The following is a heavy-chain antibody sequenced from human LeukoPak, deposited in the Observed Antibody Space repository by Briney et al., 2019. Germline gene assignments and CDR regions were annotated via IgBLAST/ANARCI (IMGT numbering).Heavy chain of an antibody. CDR3: ATEVNSSGSSSFSY. Sequence: GGALRLSCADSGFTFSSYWMHWVRQAPGKGLVWVSRINSDGSSTIHADSVKGRFTISRDNVKNTLYLQMNSLRAEDTAVYYCATEVNSSGSSSFSYWGQGTLVTVSS. J-gene: IGHJ4*02. CDR2: INSDGSST. D-gene: IGHD6-19*01. CDR1: GFTFSSYW. V-gene: IGHV3-74*01.